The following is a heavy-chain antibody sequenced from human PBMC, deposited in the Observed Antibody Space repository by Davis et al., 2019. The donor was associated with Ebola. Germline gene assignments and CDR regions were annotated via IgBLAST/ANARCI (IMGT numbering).Heavy chain of an antibody. J-gene: IGHJ2*01. D-gene: IGHD3-10*01. V-gene: IGHV3-21*01. Sequence: GESLKISCAASGFTFSAYNMNWVRQAPGKGLEWVSSISSSGTYIYYADSMKGRFTISRDNAKNSLYLQMNSLRAEDTAVYYCARVSLLWFGDGYWYFDLWGRGTLVTVSS. CDR2: ISSSGTYI. CDR3: ARVSLLWFGDGYWYFDL. CDR1: GFTFSAYN.